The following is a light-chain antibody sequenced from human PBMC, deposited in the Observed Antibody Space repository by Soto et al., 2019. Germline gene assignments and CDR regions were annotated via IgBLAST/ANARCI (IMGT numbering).Light chain of an antibody. J-gene: IGKJ1*01. Sequence: EIVLTQSPGTLSLSTGERATLSCRASQSVSSSYLAWYQQKPGQAPRLLIYGAASRATGIPDRFSGSGSGTDFTLTISRLEPEDFAVYYCHLYGSSPPWTFGQGTKVDIK. V-gene: IGKV3-20*01. CDR2: GAA. CDR3: HLYGSSPPWT. CDR1: QSVSSSY.